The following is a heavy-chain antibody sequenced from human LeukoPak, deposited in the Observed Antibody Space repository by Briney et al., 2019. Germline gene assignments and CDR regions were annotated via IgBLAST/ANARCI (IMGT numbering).Heavy chain of an antibody. D-gene: IGHD1-26*01. V-gene: IGHV5-51*01. CDR1: GYIFTNYW. J-gene: IGHJ3*02. Sequence: GESLKISCKGSGYIFTNYWIGWVRQMPGEGLEWMGIIYSGDSDVRYSPSFQGQVTISVDRSISTTYLQWSSLKASDTAMYYCARLIGELSDAFDIWGQGTMVTVSS. CDR3: ARLIGELSDAFDI. CDR2: IYSGDSDV.